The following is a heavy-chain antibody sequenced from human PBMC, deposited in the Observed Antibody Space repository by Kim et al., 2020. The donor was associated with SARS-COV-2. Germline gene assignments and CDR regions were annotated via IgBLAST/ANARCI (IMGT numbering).Heavy chain of an antibody. V-gene: IGHV1-46*01. CDR2: INPSGGST. CDR3: ARDGSALQVWIQLWKGGFDY. Sequence: MAIINPSGGSTRYAQKFQGRVTMTRDTSTSTGYMELSSLRSEDTAVYYCARDGSALQVWIQLWKGGFDYWGQGTLVTVSS. D-gene: IGHD5-18*01. J-gene: IGHJ4*02.